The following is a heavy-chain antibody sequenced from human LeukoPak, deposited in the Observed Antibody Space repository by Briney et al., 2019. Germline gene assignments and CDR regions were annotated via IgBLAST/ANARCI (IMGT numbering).Heavy chain of an antibody. J-gene: IGHJ4*02. V-gene: IGHV3-23*01. Sequence: GGSLRLSCAASGFTFSNFGMSWVRQAPGRGLEWVSGISGGGDTTYYAESVKGRFTISRDNSKNTLFLQMNSLRAEDTAVYYCASSTGYSSSWYNVYWGQGTLVNVSS. D-gene: IGHD6-13*01. CDR3: ASSTGYSSSWYNVY. CDR1: GFTFSNFG. CDR2: ISGGGDTT.